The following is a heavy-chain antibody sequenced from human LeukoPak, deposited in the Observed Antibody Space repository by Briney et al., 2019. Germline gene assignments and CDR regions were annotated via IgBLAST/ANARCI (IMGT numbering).Heavy chain of an antibody. Sequence: ASVKVSCKASGYTFTSYDINWVRQATGQGLEWMGWMNPNSGNTGYAQKFQGRVTMTRNTSISTAYMELSSLRSVDTAVYYCARVSGGSGSYFWFDPWGQGTLVTVSS. V-gene: IGHV1-8*01. CDR3: ARVSGGSGSYFWFDP. CDR2: MNPNSGNT. J-gene: IGHJ5*02. CDR1: GYTFTSYD. D-gene: IGHD3-10*01.